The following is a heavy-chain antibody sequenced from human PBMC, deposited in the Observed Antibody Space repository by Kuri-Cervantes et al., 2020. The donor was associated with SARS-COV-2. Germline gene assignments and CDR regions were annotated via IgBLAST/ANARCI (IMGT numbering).Heavy chain of an antibody. CDR2: IYTSGST. V-gene: IGHV4-61*02. Sequence: LRLSCTVSGGSISSGSYYWSWIRQPAGKGLEWIGRIYTSGSTNYNPSLKSRVTISVDTSKNQFSLKLSSVTAADTAVYYCAREIRGFSGWFDPWGQGTLVTVSS. J-gene: IGHJ5*02. CDR1: GGSISSGSYY. CDR3: AREIRGFSGWFDP. D-gene: IGHD2/OR15-2a*01.